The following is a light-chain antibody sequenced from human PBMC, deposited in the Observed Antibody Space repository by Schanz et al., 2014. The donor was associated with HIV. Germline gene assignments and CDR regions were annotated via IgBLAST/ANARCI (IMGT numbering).Light chain of an antibody. CDR3: QAYDSSLSGPVV. CDR2: TNN. J-gene: IGLJ2*01. Sequence: QSVLTQPPSASGSPGQRVTISCSGSRSNIRSNSVNWYQQLPETAPRLLIYTNNQRPSGVPDRFSGSKSGTSASLAISGLRSEDEGDYYCQAYDSSLSGPVVFGGGTKLTVL. CDR1: RSNIRSNS. V-gene: IGLV1-44*01.